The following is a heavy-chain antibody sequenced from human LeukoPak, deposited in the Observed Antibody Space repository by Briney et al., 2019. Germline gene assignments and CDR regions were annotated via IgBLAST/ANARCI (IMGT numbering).Heavy chain of an antibody. CDR1: GFTFSTYW. Sequence: GGSLRLSCAASGFTFSTYWMHWVRQAPGKGLEWVSVISGGGDSTDYADSMKGRFTISRDNSRNTLYLQMNSLRAEDTAVYYCAREVGTAATRWFDPWGQGTLVTVSS. V-gene: IGHV3-NL1*01. CDR3: AREVGTAATRWFDP. CDR2: ISGGGDST. J-gene: IGHJ5*02. D-gene: IGHD2-15*01.